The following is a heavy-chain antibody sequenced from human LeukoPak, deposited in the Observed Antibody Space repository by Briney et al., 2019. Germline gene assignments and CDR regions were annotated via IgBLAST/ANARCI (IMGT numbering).Heavy chain of an antibody. V-gene: IGHV3-23*01. CDR2: ISGSGRTT. CDR1: GFTFSSRA. D-gene: IGHD6-19*01. J-gene: IGHJ4*02. CDR3: AKQAPDVGAVAGAFDY. Sequence: GGSLRLPCADSGFTFSSRAMTWVRQAPGKGLEWVSSISGSGRTTYYADSVKGRFTSSRDNSKNTLYLQMNSLRAEDTAIYYCAKQAPDVGAVAGAFDYWGQGILVTASS.